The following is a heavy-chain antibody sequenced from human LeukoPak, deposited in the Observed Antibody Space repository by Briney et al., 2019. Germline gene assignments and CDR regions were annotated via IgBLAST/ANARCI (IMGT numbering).Heavy chain of an antibody. D-gene: IGHD3-22*01. V-gene: IGHV4-61*02. J-gene: IGHJ6*03. CDR3: VSSGYNPRFYYCYLDV. Sequence: SETLSLTCTVSGGSINSGSYYWSWIRQPAGKGLEWIGRIYSSGSTNYNPSLRSRATISIDTSSNEFSLKLSSVTAADTAVYYCVSSGYNPRFYYCYLDVWGKGTTVTISS. CDR1: GGSINSGSYY. CDR2: IYSSGST.